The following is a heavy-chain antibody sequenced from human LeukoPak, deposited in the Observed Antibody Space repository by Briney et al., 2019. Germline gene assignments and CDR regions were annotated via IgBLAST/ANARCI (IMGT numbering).Heavy chain of an antibody. CDR2: IYYSGST. V-gene: IGHV4-39*01. CDR3: ARRNEHSSSGFDY. D-gene: IGHD6-6*01. J-gene: IGHJ4*02. Sequence: SETLSLTCTVSGGSISSSSYYWGWIRQPPGKGLEWIGSIYYSGSTYYNPSLKSRVTISVDTSKNQFSLKLSSLTAADTAVYYCARRNEHSSSGFDYGGQGTLVTVSS. CDR1: GGSISSSSYY.